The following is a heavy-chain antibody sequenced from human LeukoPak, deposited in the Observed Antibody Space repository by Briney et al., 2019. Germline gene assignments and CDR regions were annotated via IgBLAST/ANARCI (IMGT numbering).Heavy chain of an antibody. CDR3: ARANPSWNPPDY. Sequence: PSETLSLTCSVSSNSMTSYFWSWIRQPPGKGLEWLGYVYHSGSTSYNPSLKGRVSISKDTSKNQFSLKLSSVTAADTAVYYCARANPSWNPPDYWGQGILVTVSS. V-gene: IGHV4-59*08. CDR1: SNSMTSYF. J-gene: IGHJ4*02. D-gene: IGHD1-1*01. CDR2: VYHSGST.